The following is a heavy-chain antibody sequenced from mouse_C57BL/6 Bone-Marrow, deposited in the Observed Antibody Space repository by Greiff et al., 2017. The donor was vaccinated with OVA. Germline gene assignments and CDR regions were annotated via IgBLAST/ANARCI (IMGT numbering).Heavy chain of an antibody. CDR1: GFTFSSYA. CDR2: ISDGGSYT. J-gene: IGHJ2*01. D-gene: IGHD2-1*01. V-gene: IGHV5-4*01. CDR3: ARALYGNYQVDY. Sequence: EVQLVESGGGLVKPGGSLKLSCAASGFTFSSYAMSWVRQTPEKRLEWVATISDGGSYTYYPDNVKGRFTISRDNAKNNLYLQMSHLKSEDTAMKYCARALYGNYQVDYWGQGTTLTVSS.